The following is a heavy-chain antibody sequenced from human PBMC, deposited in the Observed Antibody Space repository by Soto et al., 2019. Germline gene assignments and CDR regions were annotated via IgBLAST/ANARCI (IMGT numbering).Heavy chain of an antibody. J-gene: IGHJ6*02. D-gene: IGHD3-16*02. Sequence: QVQLVQSGAEVKKPGSSVKVSCKASGGTFSSYAISWVRQAPGQGLEWMGGIIPIFGTPNYAQKFQARVTITADESTSTAYMELSSLRSEDTAVYYCAREDYDYVWGSYRPSHYGMDVWGQGTTVTVSS. CDR3: AREDYDYVWGSYRPSHYGMDV. CDR2: IIPIFGTP. V-gene: IGHV1-69*12. CDR1: GGTFSSYA.